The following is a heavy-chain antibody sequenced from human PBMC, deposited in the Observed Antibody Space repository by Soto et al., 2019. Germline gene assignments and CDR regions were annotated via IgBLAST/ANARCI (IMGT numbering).Heavy chain of an antibody. D-gene: IGHD2-21*02. J-gene: IGHJ1*01. CDR2: IIPILGIA. Sequence: SVKVSCKASGGTFSSYTISWVRQAPGQGLEWMGRIIPILGIANYAQKFQGRVTITADKSTSTAYMELSSLRSEDTAVYYCARAGAYCGGDCPQFQHWGQGTLVTVSS. CDR3: ARAGAYCGGDCPQFQH. V-gene: IGHV1-69*02. CDR1: GGTFSSYT.